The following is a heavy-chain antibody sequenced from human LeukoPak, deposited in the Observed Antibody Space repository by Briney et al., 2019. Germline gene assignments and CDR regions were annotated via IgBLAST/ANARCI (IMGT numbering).Heavy chain of an antibody. J-gene: IGHJ4*02. V-gene: IGHV3-33*01. Sequence: IWYDESNKFYADSVKGRFTISRDNSKNTLYLQMNSLRAEDTAVYYCARDRIIVVPDYYFDYWGQGTLVTVSS. CDR3: ARDRIIVVPDYYFDY. D-gene: IGHD3-22*01. CDR2: IWYDESNK.